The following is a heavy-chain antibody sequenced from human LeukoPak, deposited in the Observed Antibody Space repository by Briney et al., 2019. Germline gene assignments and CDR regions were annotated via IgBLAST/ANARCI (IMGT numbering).Heavy chain of an antibody. V-gene: IGHV3-23*01. CDR1: GFTFSNYG. CDR3: ARSASLYYYYYMDV. CDR2: ISNSGGST. J-gene: IGHJ6*03. Sequence: HPGGSLRLSCAISGFTFSNYGMNWVRQAPGKGLEWVSSISNSGGSTYYADSVKGRFTISRDNSKNTLYVQMNSLRDEDTAVYYCARSASLYYYYYMDVWGQGSTVTVSS.